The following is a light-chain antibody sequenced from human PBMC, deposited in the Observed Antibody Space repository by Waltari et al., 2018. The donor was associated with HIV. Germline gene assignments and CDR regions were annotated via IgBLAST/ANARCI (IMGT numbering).Light chain of an antibody. CDR3: QQSYSTPLWT. J-gene: IGKJ2*02. Sequence: DIQVTQSPSSLSASVGDRVTITCRTSQSISNYLNWYQQKPGKAPNLLIYGASTLQNGVPSMFSGSGSGTDFTLTISSLQPEDFATYYCQQSYSTPLWTFGQGTKLEIK. CDR2: GAS. V-gene: IGKV1-39*01. CDR1: QSISNY.